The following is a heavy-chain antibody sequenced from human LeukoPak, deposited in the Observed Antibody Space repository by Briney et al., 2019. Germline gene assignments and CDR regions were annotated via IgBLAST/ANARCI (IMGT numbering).Heavy chain of an antibody. CDR2: ISVSGGGRIV. CDR1: GFSFSSFE. CDR3: AREGRYYFDY. V-gene: IGHV3-48*03. J-gene: IGHJ4*02. D-gene: IGHD3-10*01. Sequence: GGSLRLSCAASGFSFSSFEFIWVRQAAGRGLEWSSYISVSGGGRIVYYADSVKGRFTISRDNVDNTLYLQMNSLKAEDTAVYYCAREGRYYFDYRGQGILVTVSS.